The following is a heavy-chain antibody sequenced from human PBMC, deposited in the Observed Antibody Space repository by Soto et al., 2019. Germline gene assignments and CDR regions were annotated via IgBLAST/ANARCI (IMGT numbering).Heavy chain of an antibody. CDR1: GYTFTNYA. D-gene: IGHD2-21*02. Sequence: ASVKVSCKASGYTFTNYAMHWVRQAPGQRLEWMGWINAGNGNTKYSQKFQGRVTITRDTSASTAYMELSSLRSDDTAIYYCARGGHVVVVTAALDYWGQGTLVTVSS. V-gene: IGHV1-3*01. CDR3: ARGGHVVVVTAALDY. CDR2: INAGNGNT. J-gene: IGHJ4*02.